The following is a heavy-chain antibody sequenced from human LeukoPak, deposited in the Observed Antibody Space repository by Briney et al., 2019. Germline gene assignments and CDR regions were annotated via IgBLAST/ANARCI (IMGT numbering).Heavy chain of an antibody. CDR1: GCSIISSSYY. J-gene: IGHJ4*02. CDR2: IHYSGST. V-gene: IGHV4-39*01. Sequence: SETLSLTCTASGCSIISSSYYWGWIRQPPGKGLEWIGSIHYSGSTYYNPSLKSRVTISVDTSKNQFSLKLSSVTAEPAAVYYCGRRLCGRLCYCDYWGQGTLVTVSS. D-gene: IGHD2-21*02. CDR3: GRRLCGRLCYCDY.